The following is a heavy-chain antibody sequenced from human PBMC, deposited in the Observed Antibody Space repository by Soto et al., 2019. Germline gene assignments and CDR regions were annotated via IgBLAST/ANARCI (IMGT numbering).Heavy chain of an antibody. CDR1: GFTFSSYW. J-gene: IGHJ4*02. D-gene: IGHD5-18*01. CDR3: ARDSGYSYGPTDY. Sequence: GGSLRLSCAASGFTFSSYWMSWVRQTPGEGLEWVANMNQDGSEKYYVDSMKGRFTISRDNAKNSLYLQMNSLRAEDTAVYYCARDSGYSYGPTDYWGQGT. V-gene: IGHV3-7*01. CDR2: MNQDGSEK.